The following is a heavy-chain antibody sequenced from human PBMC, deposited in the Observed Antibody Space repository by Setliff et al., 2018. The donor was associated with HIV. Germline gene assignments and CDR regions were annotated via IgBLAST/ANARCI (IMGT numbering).Heavy chain of an antibody. CDR3: SRQTYYYDKSGHNWFDP. V-gene: IGHV4-39*01. Sequence: SETLSLTCSVSDGAICGCGFYLCWIRQPPGKAREWIGYNYYSGSVYYNPSHQSRLTISVDSSKNQFSLKLSSVTAARTAVSFCSRQTYYYDKSGHNWFDPWGQGTLVTVSS. CDR2: NYYSGSV. J-gene: IGHJ5*01. CDR1: DGAICGCGFY. D-gene: IGHD3-22*01.